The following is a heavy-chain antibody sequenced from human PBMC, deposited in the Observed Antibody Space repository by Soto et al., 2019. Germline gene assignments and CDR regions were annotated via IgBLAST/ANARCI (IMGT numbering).Heavy chain of an antibody. CDR1: GVSFSGYF. Sequence: QAQLQQWGAGLLKPSETLSLTCSFHGVSFSGYFWSWIRRPPGKGLEWIGEINQSGTTHYNPALKRRLTISVNTSTNQSSLNLTSVTAADTAVYYCARRYSGSGYYESWGQGSPVTISP. J-gene: IGHJ4*02. CDR2: INQSGTT. CDR3: ARRYSGSGYYES. D-gene: IGHD5-12*01. V-gene: IGHV4-34*01.